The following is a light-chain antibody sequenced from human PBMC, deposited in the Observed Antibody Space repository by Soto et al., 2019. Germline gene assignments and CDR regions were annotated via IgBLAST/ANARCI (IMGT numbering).Light chain of an antibody. V-gene: IGKV1-5*03. CDR2: KAS. J-gene: IGKJ1*01. CDR3: QQYKSYWT. Sequence: DIQMTQSPSTLSASVGDRVTITCRASRSISSWLAWYQQKPGKAPNLLIYKASSLESGVPSRFSGSGSGTEFTLTISSLQPDDFATYYCQQYKSYWTFGQGTKVEIK. CDR1: RSISSW.